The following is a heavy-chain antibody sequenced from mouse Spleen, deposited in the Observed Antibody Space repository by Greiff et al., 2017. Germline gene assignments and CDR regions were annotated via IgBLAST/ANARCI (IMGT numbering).Heavy chain of an antibody. CDR3: AREEGAVFDY. Sequence: VQLVESGAELARPGASVKLSCKASGYTFTDYYINWVKQRTGQGLEWIGEIYPGSGNTYYNEKFKGKATLTADKSSSTAYMQLSSLTSEDSAVYFCAREEGAVFDYWGQGTTLTVSS. CDR1: GYTFTDYY. V-gene: IGHV1-77*01. CDR2: IYPGSGNT. J-gene: IGHJ2*01.